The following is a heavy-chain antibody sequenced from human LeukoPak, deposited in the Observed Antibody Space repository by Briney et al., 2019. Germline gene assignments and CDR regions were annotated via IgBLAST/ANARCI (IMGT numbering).Heavy chain of an antibody. J-gene: IGHJ6*03. CDR1: GGSISSSSYY. CDR3: ARDFEVDYYMDV. CDR2: IYYSGNT. V-gene: IGHV4-39*07. Sequence: SETLSLTCTVSGGSISSSSYYWGWIRQPPGKGLEWIGTIYYSGNTYYNPSLKSRVTISVDTSKNQFSLKLSSVTAADTAVYYCARDFEVDYYMDVWGKGTTVTVS. D-gene: IGHD1-26*01.